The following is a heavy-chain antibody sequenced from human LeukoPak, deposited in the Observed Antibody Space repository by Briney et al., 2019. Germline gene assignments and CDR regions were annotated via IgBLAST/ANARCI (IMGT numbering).Heavy chain of an antibody. CDR1: GYSFTNYG. CDR3: ARDAVSTTTAGGIDY. CDR2: ISAYSGYT. D-gene: IGHD5/OR15-5a*01. Sequence: ASVKVSCKASGYSFTNYGISWVRQAPGQGLEWMGWISAYSGYTHYAQKIQGRVTVTTEASTSTAYMELRSLTSYDTAVYYCARDAVSTTTAGGIDYWGQGTLVTVSS. V-gene: IGHV1-18*01. J-gene: IGHJ4*02.